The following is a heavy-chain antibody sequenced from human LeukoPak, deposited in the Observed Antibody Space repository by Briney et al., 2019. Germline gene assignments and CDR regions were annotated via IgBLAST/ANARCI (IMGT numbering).Heavy chain of an antibody. Sequence: SETLSLTCTVSGGSISSSPYYWGWIRQPPGKGLEWIGSIYYSGSTYYNPSLKSRVTISVDTPKNQFSLKLNSVTAADTAVYYCARQVSYYYGSGSYIPNYLDYWGQGTLVTVSS. V-gene: IGHV4-39*01. D-gene: IGHD3-10*01. CDR1: GGSISSSPYY. CDR3: ARQVSYYYGSGSYIPNYLDY. J-gene: IGHJ4*02. CDR2: IYYSGST.